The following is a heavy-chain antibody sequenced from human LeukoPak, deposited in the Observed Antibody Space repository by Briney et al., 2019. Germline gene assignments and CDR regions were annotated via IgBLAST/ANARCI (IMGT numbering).Heavy chain of an antibody. V-gene: IGHV1-2*02. CDR3: ARGSDDFWSGYSPSY. J-gene: IGHJ4*02. CDR1: GYTFTGYY. Sequence: ASVKVSCKASGYTFTGYYMHWVRQAPGQGLEWMGWINPNSGGTNYAQKFQGRVTMTRDTSISSAYMELSRLRSDDTAVYYCARGSDDFWSGYSPSYWGQGTLVTVSS. D-gene: IGHD3-3*01. CDR2: INPNSGGT.